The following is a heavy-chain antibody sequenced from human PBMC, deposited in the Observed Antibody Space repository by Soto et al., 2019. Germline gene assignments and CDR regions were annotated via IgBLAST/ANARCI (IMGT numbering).Heavy chain of an antibody. J-gene: IGHJ4*02. CDR1: EHTFTNYP. Sequence: VQHVQSGAEETRPGASVKVSCKTSEHTFTNYPIHWVRQAPGQRLEWMGWINAGGDNAKYSQSFQGRVTITRDTPATTVHMQLSSLTSADTAVYYCASWADYRSDWSGPFDYWGQGTLVTVSS. CDR2: INAGGDNA. D-gene: IGHD6-19*01. CDR3: ASWADYRSDWSGPFDY. V-gene: IGHV1-3*05.